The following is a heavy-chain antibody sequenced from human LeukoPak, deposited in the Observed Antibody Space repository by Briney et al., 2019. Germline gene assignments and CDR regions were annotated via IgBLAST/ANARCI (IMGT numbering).Heavy chain of an antibody. CDR3: ARVRYYDSSGYKNYYYYMDV. Sequence: SETLSLTCTVSGGSISSYYWSWIRQPAGKGLEWIGRIYTSGSTNYNPSLKSRVTISVDTSKNQFSLKLSSVTAADTAVYYCARVRYYDSSGYKNYYYYMDVWGKGTTVTVSS. D-gene: IGHD3-22*01. CDR2: IYTSGST. J-gene: IGHJ6*03. V-gene: IGHV4-4*07. CDR1: GGSISSYY.